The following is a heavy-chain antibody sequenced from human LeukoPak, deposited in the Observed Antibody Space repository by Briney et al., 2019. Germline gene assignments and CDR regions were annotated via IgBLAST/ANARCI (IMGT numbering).Heavy chain of an antibody. V-gene: IGHV3-48*03. J-gene: IGHJ4*02. Sequence: GGSLRLSCAASGFSFSSYEMSWVRQAPGKGLEWVALISFSGSPIYYADSVKGRFTIPRDNAKNSLYLQLNSVRADDTAVYYCARDRSGTGWYCDSWGQGTLVTVSS. D-gene: IGHD6-19*01. CDR2: ISFSGSPI. CDR3: ARDRSGTGWYCDS. CDR1: GFSFSSYE.